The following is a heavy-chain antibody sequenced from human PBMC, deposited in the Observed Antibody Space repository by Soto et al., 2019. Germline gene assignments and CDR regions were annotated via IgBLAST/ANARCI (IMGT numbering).Heavy chain of an antibody. D-gene: IGHD2-15*01. CDR3: ARDQYCSVSSCFGYPDV. CDR2: IIPALGIT. CDR1: GDTFSTHT. V-gene: IGHV1-69*08. Sequence: QVQLVQSGATVKRPGSSVRVSCQASGDTFSTHTITWVRQAPGQGLEWVGRIIPALGITTYAQRFQGRVTISAVRSTSTAYMVVSSLTSDDTALYSCARDQYCSVSSCFGYPDVWGGGTAVIVSS. J-gene: IGHJ6*04.